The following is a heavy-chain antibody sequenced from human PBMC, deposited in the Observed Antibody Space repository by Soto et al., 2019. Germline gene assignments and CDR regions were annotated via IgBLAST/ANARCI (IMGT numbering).Heavy chain of an antibody. D-gene: IGHD3-9*01. CDR1: GFTFSSYA. J-gene: IGHJ4*02. CDR3: AKVGIGDIMTGYYICYVGY. CDR2: ISGSGGST. V-gene: IGHV3-23*01. Sequence: GGSLRLSCAASGFTFSSYAMSWVRQAPGKGLEWVSAISGSGGSTYYADSVKGRFTISRDNSKNTLYLQMNSLRAEDTAVYYSAKVGIGDIMTGYYICYVGYWGKETLITFSS.